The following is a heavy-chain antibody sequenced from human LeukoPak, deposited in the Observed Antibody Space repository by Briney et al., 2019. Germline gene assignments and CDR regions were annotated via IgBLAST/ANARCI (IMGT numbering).Heavy chain of an antibody. D-gene: IGHD3-22*01. CDR2: ISYDGSNK. CDR1: GFTFSSYA. V-gene: IGHV3-30*04. CDR3: ARDYYDGTLFT. Sequence: PGGSLRLSCAAPGFTFSSYAMHWVRPAPGKGLEWVAVISYDGSNKYYADSVKGRFTISRDNSKNTLYLQMNSLRAEDTAVYYCARDYYDGTLFTWGQGTLVTVSS. J-gene: IGHJ5*02.